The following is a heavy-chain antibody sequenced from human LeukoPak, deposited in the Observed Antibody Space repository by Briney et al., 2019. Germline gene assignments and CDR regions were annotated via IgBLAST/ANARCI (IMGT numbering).Heavy chain of an antibody. CDR2: IIPIFGTA. D-gene: IGHD2-15*01. CDR3: ARSRGADGSRQYYYYYYYMDV. J-gene: IGHJ6*03. CDR1: GGTFSSYA. V-gene: IGHV1-69*13. Sequence: SVKVSCKASGGTFSSYAISWVRQAPGQGLEWMGGIIPIFGTANYAQKFQGRVTITADESTSTAYMELSSLRSEDTAVYYCARSRGADGSRQYYYYYYYMDVWGKGTTVTISS.